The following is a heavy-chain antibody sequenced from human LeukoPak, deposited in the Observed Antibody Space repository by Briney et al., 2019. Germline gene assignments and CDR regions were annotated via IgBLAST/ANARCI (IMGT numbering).Heavy chain of an antibody. Sequence: GESLKISCKASEYIFSTHWIGWVRQMPGKGLEWMGIIYPGDSDTRYSPSFQGQVTISADKSISTAYLQWSSLKASDTAIYYCARRDGCGAYDIWGQGTMVTVSS. J-gene: IGHJ3*02. CDR1: EYIFSTHW. V-gene: IGHV5-51*01. CDR3: ARRDGCGAYDI. D-gene: IGHD5-24*01. CDR2: IYPGDSDT.